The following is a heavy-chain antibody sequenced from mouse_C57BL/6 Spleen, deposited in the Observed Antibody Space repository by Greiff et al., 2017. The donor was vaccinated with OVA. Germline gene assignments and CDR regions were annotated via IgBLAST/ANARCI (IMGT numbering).Heavy chain of an antibody. CDR3: ARNGYYFDY. CDR1: GYTFTSYW. V-gene: IGHV1-61*01. J-gene: IGHJ2*01. CDR2: IYPSDSET. D-gene: IGHD2-2*01. Sequence: VQLQQPGAELVRPGSSVKLSCKASGYTFTSYWMDWVKQRPGQGLELIGNIYPSDSETHYNQKFKDKATLTVDKSSSTAYMQLSSLTSEDSAVYYCARNGYYFDYWGQGTTLTVSS.